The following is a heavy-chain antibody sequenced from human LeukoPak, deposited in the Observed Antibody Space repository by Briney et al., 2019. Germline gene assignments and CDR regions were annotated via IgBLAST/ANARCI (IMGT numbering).Heavy chain of an antibody. CDR3: VRRGDY. V-gene: IGHV3-21*01. CDR1: GFTFSSYS. J-gene: IGHJ4*02. D-gene: IGHD3-10*01. CDR2: ISRNSIYI. Sequence: GESLRLSCAASGFTFSSYSMNWVRQAPGKGLEWVSSISRNSIYIYYADSVKGRFTISRDNAKDLLYLQMNSLRAEDTAVYYCVRRGDYWGQGTLVTVSS.